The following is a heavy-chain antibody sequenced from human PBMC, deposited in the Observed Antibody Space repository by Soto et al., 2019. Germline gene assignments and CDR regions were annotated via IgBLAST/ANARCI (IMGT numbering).Heavy chain of an antibody. Sequence: PSETLSLTCTVSGGSISSGGYYWSWIRQHPGKGLEWIGYIYYNGNTYYNPSLKSRVTISLDTSKNQFSLKLRSLRSDDTAVYYCARVISHDSSGYEEPWGQGTLVTVSS. D-gene: IGHD3-22*01. CDR1: GGSISSGGYY. V-gene: IGHV4-31*03. CDR3: ARVISHDSSGYEEP. CDR2: IYYNGNT. J-gene: IGHJ5*02.